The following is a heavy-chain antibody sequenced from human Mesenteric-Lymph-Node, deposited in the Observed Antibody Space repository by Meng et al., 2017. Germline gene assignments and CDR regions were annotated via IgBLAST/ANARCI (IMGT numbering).Heavy chain of an antibody. CDR3: ARDSHGDYGRIYYYYGMDV. J-gene: IGHJ6*02. Sequence: GSLRLSCTVSGGSISSYYWSWIRQPPGKGLEWIGYIYYSGSTNYNPSLKSRVTISVDTSKNQFSLKLSSVTAADTAVYYCARDSHGDYGRIYYYYGMDVWGQGTTVTVSS. V-gene: IGHV4-59*01. CDR2: IYYSGST. CDR1: GGSISSYY. D-gene: IGHD4-17*01.